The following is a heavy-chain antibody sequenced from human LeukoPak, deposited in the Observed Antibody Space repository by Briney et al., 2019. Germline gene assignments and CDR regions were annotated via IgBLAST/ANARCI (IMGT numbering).Heavy chain of an antibody. D-gene: IGHD2-21*01. J-gene: IGHJ6*02. V-gene: IGHV3-66*01. CDR2: IYSGGST. CDR3: ANRLRGRYYYYYGMDV. CDR1: GFTVSSNY. Sequence: GGSLRLSCAASGFTVSSNYMSWVRQAPGKGLEWVSVIYSGGSTYYADSVKGRFTISRDNSKNTLYLQMNSLRAEDTAVYYCANRLRGRYYYYYGMDVWGQGTTVTVSS.